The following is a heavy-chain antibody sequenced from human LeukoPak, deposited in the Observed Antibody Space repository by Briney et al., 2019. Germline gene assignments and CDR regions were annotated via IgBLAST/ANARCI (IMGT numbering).Heavy chain of an antibody. V-gene: IGHV4-38-2*02. J-gene: IGHJ3*02. CDR2: IYHSGST. Sequence: PSETLSLTCTVSGYSISSGYYWGWIRQPPGKGLEWIGSIYHSGSTYYNPSLKSRVTISVDTSKNQFSLKLSSVTAADTAVYYYARVIHYGGNPRGAFDIWGQGTRVTVSS. D-gene: IGHD4-23*01. CDR1: GYSISSGYY. CDR3: ARVIHYGGNPRGAFDI.